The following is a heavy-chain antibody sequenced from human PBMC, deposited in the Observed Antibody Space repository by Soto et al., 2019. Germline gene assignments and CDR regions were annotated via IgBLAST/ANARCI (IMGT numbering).Heavy chain of an antibody. CDR1: GYNFISYG. J-gene: IGHJ4*02. D-gene: IGHD2-2*01. V-gene: IGHV1-18*01. CDR2: ISGYNGNT. Sequence: ASVKVSCKASGYNFISYGISWVRQAPGQGLEWMGWISGYNGNTNYAQKFLGRVTMTTETSKSTVYMELGSLRSDDTAIYYCAREYCSRTSCFGVDYWGQGNQVTVSS. CDR3: AREYCSRTSCFGVDY.